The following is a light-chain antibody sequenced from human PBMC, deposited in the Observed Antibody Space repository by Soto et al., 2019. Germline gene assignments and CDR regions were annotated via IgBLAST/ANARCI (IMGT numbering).Light chain of an antibody. CDR1: QSISSW. CDR2: KAA. V-gene: IGKV1-5*03. J-gene: IGKJ2*01. CDR3: QQYNSYPYT. Sequence: DIQMTQSPSTLSASVGDRVTITCRASQSISSWLSWYQQKPGKAPKLLIYKAASLESGVPARFSGSGSGTEFTLTISSLQPDDFATYYCQQYNSYPYTFGQGTKLEIK.